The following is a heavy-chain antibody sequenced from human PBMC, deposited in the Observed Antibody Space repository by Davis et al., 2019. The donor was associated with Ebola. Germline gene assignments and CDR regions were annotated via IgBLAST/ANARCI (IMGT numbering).Heavy chain of an antibody. Sequence: PGGSLRLSCAASGFTFSSYAMSWVRQAPGKGLEWVSAISGSGGSTYYADSVKGRFTISRDNSKNTLYLQMNSLRAEDTAVYYCAIGLHRPWDYYGMDVWGQGTTVTVSS. J-gene: IGHJ6*02. D-gene: IGHD3/OR15-3a*01. CDR3: AIGLHRPWDYYGMDV. CDR2: ISGSGGST. V-gene: IGHV3-23*01. CDR1: GFTFSSYA.